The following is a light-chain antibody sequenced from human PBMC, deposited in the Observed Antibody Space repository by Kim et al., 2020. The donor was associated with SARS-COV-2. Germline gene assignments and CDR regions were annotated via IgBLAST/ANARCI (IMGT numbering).Light chain of an antibody. V-gene: IGLV3-10*01. CDR2: EDS. CDR3: YSTDSSGNHVV. J-gene: IGLJ2*01. CDR1: ALAKKY. Sequence: PGEKARISGSGAALAKKYAYWYQQKSGQAPVLVIYEDSKRASGIPERFSGSSSGTMATLTISGAQVEDEADYYCYSTDSSGNHVVFGGGTQLTVL.